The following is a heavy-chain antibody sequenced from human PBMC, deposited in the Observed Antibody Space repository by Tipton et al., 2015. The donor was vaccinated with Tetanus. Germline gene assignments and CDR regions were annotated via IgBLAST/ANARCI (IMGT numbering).Heavy chain of an antibody. CDR2: IYSGGRT. D-gene: IGHD2-2*01. CDR1: GFIVSSSY. Sequence: SLRLSCAASGFIVSSSYMSWVRQTPGKGLELVSIIYSGGRTNFADSVKGRFAVSRDTSKNTLYLQMNTLRVEDTAIYYCARDSPDILLVPAVWGQGTLVTVSS. V-gene: IGHV3-53*01. J-gene: IGHJ4*02. CDR3: ARDSPDILLVPAV.